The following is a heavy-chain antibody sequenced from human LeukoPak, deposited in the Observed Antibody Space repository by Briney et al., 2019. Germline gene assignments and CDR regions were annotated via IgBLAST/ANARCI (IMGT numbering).Heavy chain of an antibody. J-gene: IGHJ6*02. V-gene: IGHV4-34*01. CDR2: INHSGST. D-gene: IGHD3-10*01. CDR1: GGSFSGYY. CDR3: AISSFITMVRGYGMDV. Sequence: PSETLSLTCAVYGGSFSGYYWSWIRQPPGKGLEWIGEINHSGSTNYNPSLKSRVTISVDTSKNQFSLKLSSVTAADTAVYYCAISSFITMVRGYGMDVWGQGTTVTVSS.